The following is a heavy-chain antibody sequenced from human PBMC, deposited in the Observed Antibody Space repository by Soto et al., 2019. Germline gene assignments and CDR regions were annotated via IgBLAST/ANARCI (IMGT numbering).Heavy chain of an antibody. CDR2: ISSSSSYI. CDR1: GFTFSSYS. J-gene: IGHJ4*02. D-gene: IGHD6-13*01. CDR3: ARAGKQYSSIAN. V-gene: IGHV3-21*01. Sequence: GGSLRLSCAASGFTFSSYSMNWVRQAPGKGMEWVSSISSSSSYIYYADSVKGRVTISRDNAKNSLYLQMNSLRAEDTAVYYCARAGKQYSSIANWGQGTLVTVSS.